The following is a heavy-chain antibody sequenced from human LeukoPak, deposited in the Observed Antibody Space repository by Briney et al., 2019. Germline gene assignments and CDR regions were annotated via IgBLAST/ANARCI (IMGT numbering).Heavy chain of an antibody. CDR2: IYYSGST. Sequence: SGTLSLTCTVSGGSLSNYYWSWIRQPPGKGLEWIGYIYYSGSTNYNPSLKSRVTISVDTSKNQFSLKLSSVTAADTAVYYCARHGYSSGSLAWFDPWGQGTQVTVSS. CDR3: ARHGYSSGSLAWFDP. D-gene: IGHD6-19*01. V-gene: IGHV4-59*01. J-gene: IGHJ5*02. CDR1: GGSLSNYY.